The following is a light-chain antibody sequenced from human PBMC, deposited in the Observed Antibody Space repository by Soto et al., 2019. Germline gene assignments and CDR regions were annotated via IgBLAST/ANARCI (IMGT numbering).Light chain of an antibody. CDR1: QSVSSSY. CDR2: GAS. V-gene: IGKV3-20*01. Sequence: EIGLSQSAGTLSLYPGERATLSCRASQSVSSSYLAWYQQKPGQAPRLLIYGASSRATDIPDRFSGSGSETDFTLTISSLQPEDFATYSCQQSYSTTWTFGERTKLDIK. J-gene: IGKJ1*01. CDR3: QQSYSTTWT.